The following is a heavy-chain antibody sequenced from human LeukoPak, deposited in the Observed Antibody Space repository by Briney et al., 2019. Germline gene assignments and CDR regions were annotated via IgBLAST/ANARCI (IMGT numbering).Heavy chain of an antibody. CDR3: ATTTMMKGYYYYAMDV. CDR2: IIGSGTTT. V-gene: IGHV3-23*01. J-gene: IGHJ6*02. D-gene: IGHD4-11*01. CDR1: GFTFSSYS. Sequence: GGSLRLSCAASGFTFSSYSMNWVRQAPGKGLEWVSGIIGSGTTTYHAGSVKGRFTISRDNSKNTLNLQMNSLRAEDTAIYYCATTTMMKGYYYYAMDVWGQGTTVTVSS.